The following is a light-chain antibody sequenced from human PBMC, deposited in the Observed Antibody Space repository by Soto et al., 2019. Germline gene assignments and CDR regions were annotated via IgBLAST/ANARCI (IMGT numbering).Light chain of an antibody. CDR1: SSNIGARYD. V-gene: IGLV1-40*01. CDR3: QSYDSSLSGYV. J-gene: IGLJ1*01. CDR2: GNN. Sequence: QSVLTQPPSVSGAPGQRVTIACTGSSSNIGARYDVHWYQQLPGTAPKLLIYGNNNRPSGVPDRFPGSKSGTSASLAITGLEAEDEADYYCQSYDSSLSGYVFGTGTKVTVL.